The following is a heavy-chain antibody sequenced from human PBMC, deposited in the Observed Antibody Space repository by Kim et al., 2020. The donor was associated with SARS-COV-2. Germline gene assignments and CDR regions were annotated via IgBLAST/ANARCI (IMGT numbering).Heavy chain of an antibody. Sequence: GGSLRLSCAASGFTFSNYGMHWVRQAPGKGLEWVAVIWYDGNKNYYTDSVKGRFTISRDNSKNTLYLQMNSLRAEDTAVYYCASPLYCSGGSCYLWGQGTPVTVSS. V-gene: IGHV3-33*01. CDR3: ASPLYCSGGSCYL. D-gene: IGHD2-15*01. J-gene: IGHJ4*02. CDR2: IWYDGNKN. CDR1: GFTFSNYG.